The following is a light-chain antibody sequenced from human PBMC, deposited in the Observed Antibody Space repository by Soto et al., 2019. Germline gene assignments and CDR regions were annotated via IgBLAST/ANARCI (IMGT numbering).Light chain of an antibody. J-gene: IGLJ2*01. V-gene: IGLV2-14*01. CDR2: DVS. Sequence: QSALTQPASVSGSPGQSITISCTGTSSDVGGYNFVSWYQQHPGTAPKLMIYDVSNRPSGVSNRFSGSKSGNTASLTISGLQPEGEADYYCSSYTSSSTVVFGGGTKLTVL. CDR1: SSDVGGYNF. CDR3: SSYTSSSTVV.